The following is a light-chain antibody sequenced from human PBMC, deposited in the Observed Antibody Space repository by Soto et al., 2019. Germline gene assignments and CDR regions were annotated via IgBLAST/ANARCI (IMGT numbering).Light chain of an antibody. CDR1: HRVSSY. CDR2: GTS. Sequence: EIVMTQSPATLSVSPGERATLSCRASHRVSSYLAWYQQKPGQAPRLLIYGTSTRATGIPARFSGSGSGTEFTLTISSLQSEDFAVYYCQQYNNWPPTFDAGTKVEIK. V-gene: IGKV3-15*01. J-gene: IGKJ4*01. CDR3: QQYNNWPPT.